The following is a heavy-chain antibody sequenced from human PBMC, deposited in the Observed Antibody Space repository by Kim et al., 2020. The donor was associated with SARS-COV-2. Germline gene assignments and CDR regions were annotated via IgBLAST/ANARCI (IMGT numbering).Heavy chain of an antibody. J-gene: IGHJ4*02. CDR1: GLTFGTYV. CDR3: ARGVTY. D-gene: IGHD2-21*02. Sequence: GGSLRLSCAASGLTFGTYVVAWVHQAPGKGLEWVSGITSNGITSYIDSVKGRFTISRDNSKNTMYLQMNNLRADDTALYFCARGVTYWGQGTLVTVSP. CDR2: ITSNGIT. V-gene: IGHV3-23*01.